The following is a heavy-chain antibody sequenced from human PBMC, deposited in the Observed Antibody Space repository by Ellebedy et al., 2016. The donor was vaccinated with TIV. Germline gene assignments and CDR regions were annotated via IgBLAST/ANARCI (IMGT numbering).Heavy chain of an antibody. CDR1: GFTFSSYG. CDR2: ISSSSSTI. D-gene: IGHD6-13*01. V-gene: IGHV3-48*04. Sequence: GESLKISXAASGFTFSSYGMHWVRQAPGKGLEWVSYISSSSSTIYYADSVKGRFTISRDNAKNSLYLQMNSLRAEDTAVYYCARGTWGVIAAAGPNYPFDYWGQGTLVTVSS. J-gene: IGHJ4*02. CDR3: ARGTWGVIAAAGPNYPFDY.